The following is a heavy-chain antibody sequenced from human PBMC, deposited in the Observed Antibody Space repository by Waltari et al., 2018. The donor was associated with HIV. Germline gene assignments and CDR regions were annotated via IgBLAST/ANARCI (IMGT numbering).Heavy chain of an antibody. D-gene: IGHD3-16*01. Sequence: EVQMVESGGGLVKRGGSLSLSCAVSGFTFSSYSLNWVRQAPGKGLEWVSSIISSSSYIYYADSVKGRFTISRDNAKNSLYLQMNSLRAEDTAVYYCARDFWGGYYYGMDVWGQGTTFTVSS. CDR3: ARDFWGGYYYGMDV. CDR2: IISSSSYI. CDR1: GFTFSSYS. J-gene: IGHJ6*02. V-gene: IGHV3-21*01.